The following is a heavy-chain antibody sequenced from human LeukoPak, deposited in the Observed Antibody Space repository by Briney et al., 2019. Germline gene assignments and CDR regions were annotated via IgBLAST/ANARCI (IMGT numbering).Heavy chain of an antibody. J-gene: IGHJ3*02. CDR1: GGTFSSYA. CDR2: IIPIFGTA. V-gene: IGHV1-69*05. D-gene: IGHD3-22*01. Sequence: SVKVSCKASGGTFSSYAISWVRQAPGQGLEWMGGIIPIFGTANYAQKFQGRVTITTDESTSTAYMELSSLRSEDTAVYYCARDSGYYDSSGYSGALDIWGQGTMVTVSS. CDR3: ARDSGYYDSSGYSGALDI.